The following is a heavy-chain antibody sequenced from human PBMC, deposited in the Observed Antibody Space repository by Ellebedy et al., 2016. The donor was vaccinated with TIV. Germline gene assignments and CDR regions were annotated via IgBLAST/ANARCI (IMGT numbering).Heavy chain of an antibody. CDR1: GFTFDDYA. CDR3: QQLVLGY. CDR2: ISGSGGST. J-gene: IGHJ4*02. D-gene: IGHD6-13*01. V-gene: IGHV3-23*01. Sequence: GESLKISCAASGFTFDDYAMHWVRQAPGKGLEWVSAISGSGGSTYYADSVKGRFTISRDNSKNTLYLQMNSLRAEDTAVYYCQQLVLGYWGQGTLVTVSS.